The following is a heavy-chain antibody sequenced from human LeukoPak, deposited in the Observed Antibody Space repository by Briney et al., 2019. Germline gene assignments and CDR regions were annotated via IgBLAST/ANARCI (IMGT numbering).Heavy chain of an antibody. J-gene: IGHJ4*02. CDR3: TTDRGGIQLWFIY. V-gene: IGHV3-15*01. D-gene: IGHD5-18*01. CDR1: GFTFSNAW. Sequence: GGSLRLSCAASGFTFSNAWMSWVRQAPGKGLEWVGRIKSKTDGGTTDYAAPVKGRFTISRDDSKNTLYLQMNSLKTEDTAVYYCTTDRGGIQLWFIYWGQGTLVTVSS. CDR2: IKSKTDGGTT.